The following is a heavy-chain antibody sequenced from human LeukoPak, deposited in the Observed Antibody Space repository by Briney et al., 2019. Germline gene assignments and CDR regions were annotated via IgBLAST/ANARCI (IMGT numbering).Heavy chain of an antibody. CDR1: GFTFSSCG. V-gene: IGHV3-30*18. CDR3: AKDGIAVADY. J-gene: IGHJ4*02. D-gene: IGHD6-19*01. CDR2: ISYDGSNK. Sequence: PGGSLRLSCAASGFTFSSCGMHWVRQAPGKGLEWVAVISYDGSNKYYADSVKGRFTISRDNSKNTLYLQMNSLRAEDTAVYYCAKDGIAVADYWGQGTLVTVSS.